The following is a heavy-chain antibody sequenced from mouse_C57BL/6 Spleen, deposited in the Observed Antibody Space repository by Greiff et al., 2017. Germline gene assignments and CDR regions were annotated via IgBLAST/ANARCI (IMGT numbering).Heavy chain of an antibody. D-gene: IGHD1-1*01. J-gene: IGHJ2*01. CDR1: GYAFTNYL. V-gene: IGHV1-54*01. Sequence: QVQLQQSGAELVRPGTSVKVSCKASGYAFTNYLIEWVKQRPGQGLEWIGVINPGSGGTNYNEKFKGKATLTADKSSSTAYMQLSSLTSEDSAVYFCARDYYALYYFDDWGQGTTLTVSS. CDR2: INPGSGGT. CDR3: ARDYYALYYFDD.